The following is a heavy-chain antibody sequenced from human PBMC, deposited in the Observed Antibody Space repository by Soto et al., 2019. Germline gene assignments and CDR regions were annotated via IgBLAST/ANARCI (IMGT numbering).Heavy chain of an antibody. D-gene: IGHD6-19*01. CDR1: GGSISSYY. Sequence: SETLSLTCTVSGGSISSYYWSWIRQPPGKGLECIGFIYHTGSTNYNPSLKSRVTISVDTSKNQFSLKLNSVTAADTAVYYCARGTGGWDGMDVWGQGTTVTVSS. J-gene: IGHJ6*02. CDR2: IYHTGST. V-gene: IGHV4-59*01. CDR3: ARGTGGWDGMDV.